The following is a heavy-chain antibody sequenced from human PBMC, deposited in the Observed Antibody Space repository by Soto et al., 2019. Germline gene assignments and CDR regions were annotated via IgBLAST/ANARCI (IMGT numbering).Heavy chain of an antibody. CDR1: GFTFSNYA. Sequence: LRLSCAASGFTFSNYAMHWVRQAPGKGLEWVALTSYDGNNEYYTDSVKGRFTISRDNSKNTLFLQMNGPRPEDTAVYYCAKDKGVFNWATSYFDYWGQGALVTVSS. CDR3: AKDKGVFNWATSYFDY. D-gene: IGHD1-1*01. CDR2: TSYDGNNE. V-gene: IGHV3-30*18. J-gene: IGHJ4*02.